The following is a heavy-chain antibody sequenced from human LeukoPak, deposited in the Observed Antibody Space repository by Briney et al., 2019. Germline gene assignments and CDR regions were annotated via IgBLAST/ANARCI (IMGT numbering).Heavy chain of an antibody. D-gene: IGHD6-13*01. CDR1: GFTFSSYA. J-gene: IGHJ5*02. V-gene: IGHV3-23*01. CDR2: ISGSGGST. CDR3: AKDPSHSSSWFSWFDP. Sequence: PGGSLRLSCAASGFTFSSYAMSWVRQAPGKGLEWVSAISGSGGSTYYADSVKGRFTISRDSSKNTLYLQMNSLRAEDTAVYYCAKDPSHSSSWFSWFDPWGQGTLVTVSS.